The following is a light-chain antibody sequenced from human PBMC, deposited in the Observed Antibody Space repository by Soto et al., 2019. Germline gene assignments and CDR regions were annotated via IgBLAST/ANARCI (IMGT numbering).Light chain of an antibody. Sequence: QSVLTQPPSASGTPGQRVTISCSGSSSNIGANPINWYQQLPGTAPKLLIYNNDQRPSGVPDRFPASKSGTSASLAISGLQSEDEADYYCEAWDDSLYGAVLGGGTKVTVL. CDR3: EAWDDSLYGAV. J-gene: IGLJ2*01. V-gene: IGLV1-44*01. CDR1: SSNIGANP. CDR2: NND.